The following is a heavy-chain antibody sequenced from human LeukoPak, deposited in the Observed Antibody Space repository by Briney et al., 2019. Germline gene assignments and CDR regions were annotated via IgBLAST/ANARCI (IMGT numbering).Heavy chain of an antibody. CDR2: INHSGSA. D-gene: IGHD6-19*01. V-gene: IGHV4-34*01. CDR1: GGSLSGYY. CDR3: ASGGIAVAGTGNSFDY. J-gene: IGHJ4*02. Sequence: ASETLSLTCAVYGGSLSGYYWSWIRQPPGKGLEWIGEINHSGSANYNPSLKSRVTISVDTSKNQFSLKLSSVTAADTAVYYCASGGIAVAGTGNSFDYWGQGTLVTVSS.